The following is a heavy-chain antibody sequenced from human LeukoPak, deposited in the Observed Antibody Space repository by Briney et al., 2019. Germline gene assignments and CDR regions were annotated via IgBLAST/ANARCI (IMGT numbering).Heavy chain of an antibody. V-gene: IGHV3-66*01. Sequence: PGGSLRLSCAASEFSVGSNYMTSVRQAPGKGLEWVSLIYSGGSTYYADSVKGRFTISRDNSKNTLYLQMNSLRAEDTAVYYCAAGITMVRGVISLYYMDVWGKGTTVTICS. CDR1: EFSVGSNY. CDR3: AAGITMVRGVISLYYMDV. J-gene: IGHJ6*03. CDR2: IYSGGST. D-gene: IGHD3-10*01.